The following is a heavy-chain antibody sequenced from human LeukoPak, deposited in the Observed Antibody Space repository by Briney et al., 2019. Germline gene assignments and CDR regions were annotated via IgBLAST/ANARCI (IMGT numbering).Heavy chain of an antibody. D-gene: IGHD2-2*01. CDR2: FDPEDGET. CDR1: GYTLTELS. Sequence: ASVKVSCKVSGYTLTELSMHWVRQAPGKGPEWMGGFDPEDGETIYAQKFQGRVTMTEDTSTDTAYMELSSLRSEDTAVYFCAIRNSSITRINRNYYYYVMDVWAKGTTVTVSS. V-gene: IGHV1-24*01. CDR3: AIRNSSITRINRNYYYYVMDV. J-gene: IGHJ6*04.